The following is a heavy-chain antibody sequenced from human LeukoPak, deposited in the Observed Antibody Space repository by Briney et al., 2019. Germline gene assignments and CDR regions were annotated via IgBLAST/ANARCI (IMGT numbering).Heavy chain of an antibody. D-gene: IGHD5-18*01. V-gene: IGHV1-2*02. CDR3: ARSSGYSATVAFDY. CDR2: INPNSGGT. CDR1: GYTFTGYY. J-gene: IGHJ4*02. Sequence: ASVKVSCKASGYTFTGYYMHWVRQAPGQGLEWMGWINPNSGGTNYAQKFQGRVTMTRDTSISTAYMELSRLRSDDTAVYYCARSSGYSATVAFDYWGQGTLVTVSS.